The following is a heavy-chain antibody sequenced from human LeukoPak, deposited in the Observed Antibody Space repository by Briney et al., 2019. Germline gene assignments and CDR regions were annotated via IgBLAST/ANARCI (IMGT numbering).Heavy chain of an antibody. Sequence: ASVKVSCKASGGTFSSYAISWVRQAPGQGLEWMGGIIPIFGTANYAQKFQGRVTITADKSTSTAYMELSSLRSEDTAVYYCARDLALYDSGAFDIWGQGTMVTVSP. V-gene: IGHV1-69*06. CDR2: IIPIFGTA. CDR1: GGTFSSYA. D-gene: IGHD3-22*01. J-gene: IGHJ3*02. CDR3: ARDLALYDSGAFDI.